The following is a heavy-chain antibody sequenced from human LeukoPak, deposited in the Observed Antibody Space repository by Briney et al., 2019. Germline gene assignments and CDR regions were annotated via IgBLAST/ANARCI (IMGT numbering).Heavy chain of an antibody. CDR2: IKQDGSEK. CDR3: ARGLDCRSTSCYLDN. D-gene: IGHD2-2*01. V-gene: IGHV3-7*01. J-gene: IGHJ4*02. Sequence: GGSLRLSCAASGFTFTKYWMTWVRQAPGKGLEWVANIKQDGSEKFYVDSVKGRFTISRDNAKNSLDLQIDSLGAEDTAVYYCARGLDCRSTSCYLDNWGQGTLVTVSS. CDR1: GFTFTKYW.